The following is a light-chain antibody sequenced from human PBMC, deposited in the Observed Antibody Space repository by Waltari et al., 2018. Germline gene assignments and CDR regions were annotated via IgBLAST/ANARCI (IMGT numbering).Light chain of an antibody. J-gene: IGLJ3*02. Sequence: QSVLTQPPSVSGAPGQRVTISCTGSGSNIGAGYDVHWYQQLPRAAPKLLIYGSSSRPLGVPDRFFGSTSGTSASLAITGLQAGDEADYYCQSYDTSLSVVFGGGTKLTVL. CDR2: GSS. V-gene: IGLV1-40*01. CDR3: QSYDTSLSVV. CDR1: GSNIGAGYD.